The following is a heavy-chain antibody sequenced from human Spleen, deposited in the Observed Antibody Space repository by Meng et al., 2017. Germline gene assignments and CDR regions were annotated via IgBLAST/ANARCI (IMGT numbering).Heavy chain of an antibody. Sequence: QVQLKPWGAGLLKPSETLSLTCVVSGGSFSDYYWSWIRQPPGKGLEWIGEINHSGSTNYNPSLESRATISVDTSQNNLSLKLTSVTAADTAVYYCASSLLISGGSGSYLYWGQGTLVTVSS. J-gene: IGHJ4*02. V-gene: IGHV4-34*01. CDR3: ASSLLISGGSGSYLY. D-gene: IGHD3-10*01. CDR2: INHSGST. CDR1: GGSFSDYY.